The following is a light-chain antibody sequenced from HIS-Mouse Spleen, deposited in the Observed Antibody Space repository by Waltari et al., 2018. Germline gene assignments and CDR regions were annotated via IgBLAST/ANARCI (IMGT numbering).Light chain of an antibody. V-gene: IGLV3-10*01. CDR3: YSTDSSGNHRV. J-gene: IGLJ2*01. Sequence: SYDLTQPPSVSVSPGQTARTTCSGDALPKKDAYLYQQKSGQAPVLVIYEDSKRPSGIPERFSGSSSGTMATLTISGAQVEDEADYYCYSTDSSGNHRVFGGGTKLTVL. CDR1: ALPKKD. CDR2: EDS.